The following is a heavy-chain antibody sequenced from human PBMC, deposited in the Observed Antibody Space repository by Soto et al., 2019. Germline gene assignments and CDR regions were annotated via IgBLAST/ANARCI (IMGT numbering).Heavy chain of an antibody. Sequence: EVQLVESGGGLVKPGGSLRLSCAASGFTFSGDAMNWVRQSPGKGLEWVSCISTTSTYIYYADSVKGRFTISRDNANNSLHLQMNDLRAEDTAVYYCARDYVMDVWGQGTTVTVSS. V-gene: IGHV3-21*01. CDR3: ARDYVMDV. CDR1: GFTFSGDA. CDR2: ISTTSTYI. D-gene: IGHD3-10*02. J-gene: IGHJ6*02.